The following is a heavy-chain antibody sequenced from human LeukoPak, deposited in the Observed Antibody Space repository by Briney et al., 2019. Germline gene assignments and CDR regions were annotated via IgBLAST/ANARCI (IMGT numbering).Heavy chain of an antibody. CDR1: GFTFTAYY. CDR2: INPNSGGT. D-gene: IGHD3/OR15-3a*01. V-gene: IGHV1-2*02. Sequence: ASVKVSCKASGFTFTAYYIHWVRQAPGQGLEWMGWINPNSGGTIFAQNFQGRVTMTRDTSISTAYMELSGLKSDDTAVYYCATRAFSDYDVYDFHYWGQGTLVTVSS. CDR3: ATRAFSDYDVYDFHY. J-gene: IGHJ4*02.